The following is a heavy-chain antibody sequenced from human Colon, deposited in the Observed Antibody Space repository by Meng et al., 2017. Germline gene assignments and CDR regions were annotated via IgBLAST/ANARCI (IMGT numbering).Heavy chain of an antibody. CDR2: IYHTGST. D-gene: IGHD5/OR15-5a*01. V-gene: IGHV4-38-2*02. CDR1: GYSISSGYY. J-gene: IGHJ4*02. CDR3: ARGSTIKVFDY. Sequence: SETLSLTCTVSGYSISSGYYWGWVRQPPGKGLEWIGGIYHTGSTYYNPSLRSRVTMSVDTSKNQFSLNLSSVTAADTAVYYCARGSTIKVFDYWGQGSLVTVSS.